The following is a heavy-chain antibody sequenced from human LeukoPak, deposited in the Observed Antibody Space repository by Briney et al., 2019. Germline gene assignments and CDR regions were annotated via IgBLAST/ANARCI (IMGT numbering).Heavy chain of an antibody. V-gene: IGHV3-7*01. D-gene: IGHD6-6*01. CDR2: IKEDGSEK. CDR1: GFTVSSNY. J-gene: IGHJ6*03. CDR3: AKGGSSSSSLYYYYMDV. Sequence: GGSLRLSCAASGFTVSSNYMNWVRQAPGKGLEWVANIKEDGSEKDYVDSVKGRFTISRDNSKNTLFVQMNSLRAEDTAVYYCAKGGSSSSSLYYYYMDVWGKGTTVTVSS.